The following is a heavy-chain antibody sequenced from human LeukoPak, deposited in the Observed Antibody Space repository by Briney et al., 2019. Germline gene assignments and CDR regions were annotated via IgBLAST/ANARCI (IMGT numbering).Heavy chain of an antibody. Sequence: ASVTVSCQASGYTFTGYYMHWVRQAPGQGLEWMGWINPNSGGTNYAQKFQGRVTMTRDTSISTAYMELSRLRSDDTAVYYCARTQWLVKFDYWGQGTLVTVSS. V-gene: IGHV1-2*02. D-gene: IGHD6-19*01. CDR3: ARTQWLVKFDY. J-gene: IGHJ4*02. CDR1: GYTFTGYY. CDR2: INPNSGGT.